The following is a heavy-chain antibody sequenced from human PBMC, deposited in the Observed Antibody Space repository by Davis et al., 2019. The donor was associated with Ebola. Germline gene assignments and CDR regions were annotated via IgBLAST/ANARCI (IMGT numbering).Heavy chain of an antibody. V-gene: IGHV1-18*04. CDR2: ISAYNGHT. Sequence: AASVKVSCKASGYTFTSYGISWVRQAPGQGLEWMGWISAYNGHTNYAQKFQGRLTMTTATSTSTAYMELRSLRSDDTAVYYCARDLAVLGSGSPGYWGQGTLVTVSS. J-gene: IGHJ4*02. CDR1: GYTFTSYG. D-gene: IGHD1-26*01. CDR3: ARDLAVLGSGSPGY.